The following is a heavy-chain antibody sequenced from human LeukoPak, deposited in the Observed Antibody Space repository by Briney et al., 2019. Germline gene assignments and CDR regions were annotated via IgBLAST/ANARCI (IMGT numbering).Heavy chain of an antibody. V-gene: IGHV1-2*02. CDR1: GYTFTGYS. J-gene: IGHJ4*02. CDR2: INPNSGAT. D-gene: IGHD6-13*01. CDR3: ARARLTAATILFDY. Sequence: ASVKVSCKASGYTFTGYSMHWVRQAPGQGLEWMGWINPNSGATNYAQEFQGRVSMTRDTSITTAYMELSRLRSDDTAVYYCARARLTAATILFDYWGRGTLVTVSS.